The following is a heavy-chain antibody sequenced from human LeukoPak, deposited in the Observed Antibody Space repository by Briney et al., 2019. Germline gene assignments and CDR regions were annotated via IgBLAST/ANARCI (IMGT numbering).Heavy chain of an antibody. CDR2: IIPIFGTA. CDR3: AAVKTYYYDSSGYYFPLNAFDI. D-gene: IGHD3-22*01. J-gene: IGHJ3*02. Sequence: SVKVSCKASGGTFSSYAISWVRQAPGQGLEWMGGIIPIFGTANYAQKFQGRVTITADKSTSTAYMELSSLRSEDTAVYYCAAVKTYYYDSSGYYFPLNAFDIWGQGTMVTVSS. CDR1: GGTFSSYA. V-gene: IGHV1-69*06.